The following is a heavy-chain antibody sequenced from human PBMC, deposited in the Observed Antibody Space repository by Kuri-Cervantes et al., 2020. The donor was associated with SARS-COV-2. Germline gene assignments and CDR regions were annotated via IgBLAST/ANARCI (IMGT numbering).Heavy chain of an antibody. CDR2: ISSSSSTI. Sequence: ETLSLTCAASGFTSSSYSMNWVRQAPGKGLEWVSYISSSSSTIYYADSVKGRFTISRDNAKNSLYLQMNSLRAEDTAVYYCARVEGISLDYWGQGTLVTVSS. CDR1: GFTSSSYS. V-gene: IGHV3-48*01. J-gene: IGHJ4*02. CDR3: ARVEGISLDY. D-gene: IGHD3-3*01.